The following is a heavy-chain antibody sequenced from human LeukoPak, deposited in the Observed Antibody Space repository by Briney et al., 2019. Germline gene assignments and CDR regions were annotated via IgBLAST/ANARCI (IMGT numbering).Heavy chain of an antibody. D-gene: IGHD6-13*01. CDR1: GYTFTGYY. Sequence: SVKVSCKASGYTFTGYYMHWVRQTPGQGLEWMGGIIPMFGTANYAQKFQDRVTITADKSTSTAYMELSSLRSEDTAVYYCARVVGLTGYSSTWYSGYYYYMDVWGKGTTVTVSS. J-gene: IGHJ6*03. CDR3: ARVVGLTGYSSTWYSGYYYYMDV. CDR2: IIPMFGTA. V-gene: IGHV1-69*06.